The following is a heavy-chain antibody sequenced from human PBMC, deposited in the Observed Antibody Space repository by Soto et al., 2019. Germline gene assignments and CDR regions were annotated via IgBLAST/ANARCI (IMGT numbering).Heavy chain of an antibody. CDR3: ARGRASGSYYLLDY. J-gene: IGHJ4*02. Sequence: ASVKVSCKASGHTFTSYDLNWVRQATGHGLEWMGWINPNSGNIGYAQKFQGRVTMTRDTAIRTAYMEVSRLRSDDTAVYYCARGRASGSYYLLDYWGQGTLVTVSS. CDR1: GHTFTSYD. D-gene: IGHD3-10*01. V-gene: IGHV1-8*01. CDR2: INPNSGNI.